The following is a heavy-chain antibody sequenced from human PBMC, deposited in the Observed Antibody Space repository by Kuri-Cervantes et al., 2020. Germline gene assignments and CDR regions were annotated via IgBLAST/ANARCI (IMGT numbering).Heavy chain of an antibody. CDR3: ARGQYCGGDCYRFDY. Sequence: ASVKVSCKASGYTFTGYYMHWVRQAPGQGLEWMGWINPNSGGTNYAQKFQGRVTMTRDTSISTAYMELSRLRSDDTAVYYCARGQYCGGDCYRFDYWGQGTLVTVSS. D-gene: IGHD2-21*02. CDR1: GYTFTGYY. J-gene: IGHJ4*02. CDR2: INPNSGGT. V-gene: IGHV1-2*02.